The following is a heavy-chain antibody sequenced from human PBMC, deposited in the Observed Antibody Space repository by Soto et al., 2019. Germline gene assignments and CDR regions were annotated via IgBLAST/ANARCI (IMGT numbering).Heavy chain of an antibody. V-gene: IGHV1-69*06. Sequence: QVEVVKSGAEVKQPGSSEKVSGQASEDTFRNYAISWVRQAPEQGLEWMGGIIPIFGTANYAQKFQGRVTITADTSATTVYLELSSLRSEDTAVYYCASTKYDSSAYYYWSLGLWGRGTLVTVSS. CDR3: ASTKYDSSAYYYWSLGL. CDR2: IIPIFGTA. CDR1: EDTFRNYA. D-gene: IGHD3-22*01. J-gene: IGHJ2*01.